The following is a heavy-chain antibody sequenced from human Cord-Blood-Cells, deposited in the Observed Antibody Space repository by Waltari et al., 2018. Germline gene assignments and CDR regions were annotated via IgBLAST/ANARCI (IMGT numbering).Heavy chain of an antibody. V-gene: IGHV4-34*01. CDR1: GGSFSGYY. CDR2: INHSGST. CDR3: ARRAYTWIQLSDAFDI. Sequence: QVQLQQWGAGLLRPSEPLSLTCAVYGGSFSGYYWSWLRQPPGKGLEWIGEINHSGSTNYNPSLKSRVTISVDTSKNQFSLKLSSVTAADTAVYYCARRAYTWIQLSDAFDIWGQGTMVTVSS. D-gene: IGHD5-18*01. J-gene: IGHJ3*02.